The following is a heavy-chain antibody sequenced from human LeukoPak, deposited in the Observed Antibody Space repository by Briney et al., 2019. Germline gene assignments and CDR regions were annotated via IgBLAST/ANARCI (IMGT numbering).Heavy chain of an antibody. V-gene: IGHV1-3*01. CDR2: VSAGSSDT. CDR3: ARGSLSSRDFDY. J-gene: IGHJ4*02. CDR1: GYSFISYA. D-gene: IGHD6-13*01. Sequence: GASVKVSCKTSGYSFISYAMHWVRQAPGQSLEWMGWVSAGSSDTKYSQKFQGRVTITRDTSANTAYMELRSLRSEDTAVYYCARGSLSSRDFDYWGQGTLVIVSS.